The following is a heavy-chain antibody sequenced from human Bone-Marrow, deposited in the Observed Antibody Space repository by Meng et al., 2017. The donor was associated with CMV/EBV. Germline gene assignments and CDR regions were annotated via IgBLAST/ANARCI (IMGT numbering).Heavy chain of an antibody. CDR2: ISWNSGST. V-gene: IGHV3-9*01. J-gene: IGHJ3*02. D-gene: IGHD6-13*01. Sequence: SLKIPCAASGFTFSSYAMSWVRQAPGKGLEWVSGISWNSGSTGYADSVKGRFTISRDNAKNSLYLQMNSLRAEDTALYYCAKGGGAAAGTLTAFDIWGQGTMVTVSS. CDR1: GFTFSSYA. CDR3: AKGGGAAAGTLTAFDI.